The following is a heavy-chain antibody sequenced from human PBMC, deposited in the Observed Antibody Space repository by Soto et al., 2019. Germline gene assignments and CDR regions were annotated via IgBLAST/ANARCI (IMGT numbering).Heavy chain of an antibody. J-gene: IGHJ4*02. CDR1: GFTFSSYG. D-gene: IGHD3-16*02. CDR2: IWYDGSNK. CDR3: ARDYRVITFGGVIGEFDY. V-gene: IGHV3-33*01. Sequence: GGSLRLSCAASGFTFSSYGMHWVRQAPGKGLEWVAVIWYDGSNKYYADSVKGRFTISRDNSKNTLYLQMNSLRAEDTAVYYCARDYRVITFGGVIGEFDYWGQGTLVTVSS.